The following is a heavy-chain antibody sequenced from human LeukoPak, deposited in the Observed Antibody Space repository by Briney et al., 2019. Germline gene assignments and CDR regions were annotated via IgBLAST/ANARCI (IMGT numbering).Heavy chain of an antibody. V-gene: IGHV3-30*03. D-gene: IGHD1-26*01. Sequence: GRSLRLSCAAFGFTFSSYGMHWVRQAPGEGLEWVAIITHNGGTQYYADSVKGRFTISRDNSQSTVFLQMNSLRPEDTAVYYCARDAQSGAFSDFDYWGQGTLVTVSS. CDR1: GFTFSSYG. CDR3: ARDAQSGAFSDFDY. CDR2: ITHNGGTQ. J-gene: IGHJ4*02.